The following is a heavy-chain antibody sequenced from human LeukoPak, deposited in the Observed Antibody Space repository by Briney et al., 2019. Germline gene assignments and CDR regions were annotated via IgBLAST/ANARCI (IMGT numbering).Heavy chain of an antibody. CDR2: INANSGDT. CDR1: GYTFSGYF. CDR3: ARDLISTPYWELDY. Sequence: ASVKVSCKTSGYTFSGYFLHWVRQAPTQGVQWMGRINANSGDTDLAQDFQERVTITRDTSIYTAYMELSSLTSDDTAIYYCARDLISTPYWELDYWGQGTLVAVSS. V-gene: IGHV1-2*06. J-gene: IGHJ4*02. D-gene: IGHD1-26*01.